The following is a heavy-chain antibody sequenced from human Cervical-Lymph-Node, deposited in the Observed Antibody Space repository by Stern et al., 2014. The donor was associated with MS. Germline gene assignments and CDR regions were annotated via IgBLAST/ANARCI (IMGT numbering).Heavy chain of an antibody. Sequence: EVHLVESGGGLVQPGRSLRLSCAASGFTFDYYGMHWVRQAPGKGLEWVSGISWYCVATGYADSVKGRFIVSRYNAKNSLYLQMNSLRAEDTALYYCTKEFYGVAAPGTALFDYWGQGTLVTVSS. J-gene: IGHJ4*02. CDR1: GFTFDYYG. CDR3: TKEFYGVAAPGTALFDY. D-gene: IGHD6-13*01. CDR2: ISWYCVAT. V-gene: IGHV3-9*01.